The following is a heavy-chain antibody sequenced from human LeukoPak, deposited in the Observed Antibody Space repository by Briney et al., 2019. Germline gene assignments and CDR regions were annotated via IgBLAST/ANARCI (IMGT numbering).Heavy chain of an antibody. CDR3: ARAGSGYSFDY. J-gene: IGHJ4*02. V-gene: IGHV4-59*01. CDR2: IYYSGST. D-gene: IGHD6-13*01. Sequence: PSETLSLTCTVSGGSIGSYYWSWIRQPPGKGLEWIGYIYYSGSTNYNPSLKSRVTISLDTSKNQFSLRLSSVTAADTAVFYCARAGSGYSFDYWGQGTLVTVSS. CDR1: GGSIGSYY.